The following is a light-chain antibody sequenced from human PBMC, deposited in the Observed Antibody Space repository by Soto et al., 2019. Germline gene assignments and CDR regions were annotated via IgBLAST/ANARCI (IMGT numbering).Light chain of an antibody. CDR3: QQRSNWPPVIT. Sequence: DILLTQSPATLSLSPGERATLSCRASQSFSGYLAWYQQKPGQAPRLLIYDASKRATGIPARFSGRGSGTVFTLTISSLEPEDFAVYYCQQRSNWPPVITFGQGTRLEIK. CDR2: DAS. CDR1: QSFSGY. J-gene: IGKJ5*01. V-gene: IGKV3-11*01.